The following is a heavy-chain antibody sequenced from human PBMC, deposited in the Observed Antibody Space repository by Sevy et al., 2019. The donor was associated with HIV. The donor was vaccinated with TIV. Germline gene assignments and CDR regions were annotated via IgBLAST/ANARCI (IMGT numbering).Heavy chain of an antibody. D-gene: IGHD6-19*01. V-gene: IGHV3-23*01. J-gene: IGHJ4*02. Sequence: GWSLRLSCAASGFSFNIYAMSWVRQAPGKGLEWVSGISGDSRRLNYADSVKGRFTISRDNSKNTLYLQMSSLRSEDTAVYYCTKGRSSGWPFDYWGQGTLVTVSS. CDR1: GFSFNIYA. CDR2: ISGDSRRL. CDR3: TKGRSSGWPFDY.